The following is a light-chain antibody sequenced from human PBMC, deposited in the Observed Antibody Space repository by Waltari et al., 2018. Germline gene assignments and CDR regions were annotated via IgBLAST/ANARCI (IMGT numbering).Light chain of an antibody. J-gene: IGLJ2*01. Sequence: SYVVTQPPSLSVAPGQTATITCEGNKISFKSVHWYQQRHGQAPVLVVFDDRNRPSGIPDRFSGSNSGNTATLTILGVEAGDEADYYCHVWDDSVNHVVFAGGTKLTVL. CDR1: KISFKS. CDR2: DDR. V-gene: IGLV3-21*02. CDR3: HVWDDSVNHVV.